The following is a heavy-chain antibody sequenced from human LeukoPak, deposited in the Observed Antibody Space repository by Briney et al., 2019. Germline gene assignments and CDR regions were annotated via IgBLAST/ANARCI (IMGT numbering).Heavy chain of an antibody. D-gene: IGHD1-26*01. CDR1: GFTFSSYW. V-gene: IGHV3-74*01. CDR2: INSDGSST. Sequence: GGSLRLSCAASGFTFSSYWMHWVRHAPGKGLVWVSRINSDGSSTSYADSVKGRFTISRDNAKNTLYLQMNSLRAEDTAVYYCARVKVGTTNRFDYWGQGTLVTVSS. J-gene: IGHJ4*02. CDR3: ARVKVGTTNRFDY.